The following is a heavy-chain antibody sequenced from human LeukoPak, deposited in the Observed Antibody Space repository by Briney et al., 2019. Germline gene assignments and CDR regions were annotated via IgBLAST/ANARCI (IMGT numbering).Heavy chain of an antibody. Sequence: SETLSLTCTVSGGSISSYYWSWIRQPPGKGLEWIGYIYYSGGTNYNPSLKSRVTISVDTSKNQFSLKLSSVTAADRAVYYCARDGGYDYAAFDIWGQGTMVTVSS. CDR2: IYYSGGT. J-gene: IGHJ3*02. D-gene: IGHD5-12*01. CDR3: ARDGGYDYAAFDI. V-gene: IGHV4-59*01. CDR1: GGSISSYY.